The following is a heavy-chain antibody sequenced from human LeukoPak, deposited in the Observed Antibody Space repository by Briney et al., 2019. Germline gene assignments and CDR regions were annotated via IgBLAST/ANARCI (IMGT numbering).Heavy chain of an antibody. CDR2: IYYSGST. CDR1: GGSISSYY. J-gene: IGHJ6*03. D-gene: IGHD3-22*01. Sequence: LETLSLTCTVSGGSISSYYWSWIRQPPGKGLEWIGYIYYSGSTNYNPSLKSRVTISVDTSKNRFSLKLSSVTAADTAVYYCARSNYYDSSGYLYYYFYYMDVWGKGTTVTVSS. CDR3: ARSNYYDSSGYLYYYFYYMDV. V-gene: IGHV4-59*01.